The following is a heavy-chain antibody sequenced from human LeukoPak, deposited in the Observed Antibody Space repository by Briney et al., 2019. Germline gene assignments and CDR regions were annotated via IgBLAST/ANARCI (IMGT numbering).Heavy chain of an antibody. CDR3: ARGGYYGSGNDFRFDP. V-gene: IGHV4-59*01. CDR2: IHYTGSA. D-gene: IGHD3-10*01. J-gene: IGHJ5*02. Sequence: SETLSLTCTVSGGSISSYYWSWIRQSPGKGLECIGYIHYTGSANYNPSLKSRVTISVETSKNQFSLKLKSVTAADTAVYYCARGGYYGSGNDFRFDPWGQGTLVTVSA. CDR1: GGSISSYY.